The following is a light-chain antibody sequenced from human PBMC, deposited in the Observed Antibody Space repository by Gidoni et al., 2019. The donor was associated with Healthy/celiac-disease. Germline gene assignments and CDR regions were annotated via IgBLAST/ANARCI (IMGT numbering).Light chain of an antibody. CDR1: QSIKNY. Sequence: DIQRSQSPSSLSVSVGDRVTITCRASQSIKNYLKWYQQKPGKAPKLLIFAASSLYSGVPSRFSGSGSVTDFILNISNLQPEDFGTCSCQQSYITPYTFGQGTKLESK. J-gene: IGKJ2*01. V-gene: IGKV1-39*01. CDR3: QQSYITPYT. CDR2: AAS.